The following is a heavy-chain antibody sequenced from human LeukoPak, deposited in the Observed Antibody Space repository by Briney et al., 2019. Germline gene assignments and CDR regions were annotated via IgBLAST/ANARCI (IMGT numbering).Heavy chain of an antibody. Sequence: PGGSLRLSCAAPGFTFSSYAMSWVRQAPGKGLQWVAGISGSGGSTYYADSVKGRFTISRDNSMNTLFLQMNSLRAEDTAVYYCAKAEKKGSSRPFNYWGQGSLLTVSS. CDR1: GFTFSSYA. J-gene: IGHJ4*02. CDR3: AKAEKKGSSRPFNY. CDR2: ISGSGGST. V-gene: IGHV3-23*01. D-gene: IGHD6-19*01.